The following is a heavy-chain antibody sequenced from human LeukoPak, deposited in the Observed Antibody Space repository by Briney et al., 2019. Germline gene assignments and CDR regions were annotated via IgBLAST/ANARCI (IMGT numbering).Heavy chain of an antibody. V-gene: IGHV3-64D*09. Sequence: GGSLRLSCSAPGFSLFIVVLRCVRPAPGKGLEYVAAISGNGGSTYYEDSEKGRFTISRDKSKITRYLQMSNLRAEDTAVYLYVKDLRTDCMGVRSRYLSYWGQGTLVTVSS. J-gene: IGHJ4*02. CDR1: GFSLFIVV. D-gene: IGHD1-26*01. CDR2: ISGNGGST. CDR3: VKDLRTDCMGVRSRYLSY.